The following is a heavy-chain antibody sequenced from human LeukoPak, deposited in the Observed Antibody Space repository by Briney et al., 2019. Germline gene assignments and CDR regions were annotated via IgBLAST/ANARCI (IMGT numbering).Heavy chain of an antibody. CDR1: GGSISSGSYD. V-gene: IGHV4-61*02. J-gene: IGHJ5*02. Sequence: SETLSLTCTVAGGSISSGSYDWSWIRQPAGRGLEWIGRIYTSESTNYNPSLKSRVTISVDTAKNQFSMKLSSVTAADTAVYYCARVDYYGSGGNWFDPWGQGTLVTVSS. CDR3: ARVDYYGSGGNWFDP. CDR2: IYTSEST. D-gene: IGHD3-10*01.